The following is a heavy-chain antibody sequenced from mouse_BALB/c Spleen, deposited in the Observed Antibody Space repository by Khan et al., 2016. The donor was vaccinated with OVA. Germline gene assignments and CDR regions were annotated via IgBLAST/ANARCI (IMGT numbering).Heavy chain of an antibody. CDR1: GYTFTNYG. J-gene: IGHJ1*01. CDR3: ARVGNYWYFDV. D-gene: IGHD2-1*01. CDR2: INTYTGEP. V-gene: IGHV9-3-1*01. Sequence: QIQLVQSGPELKKPGETVKISCKASGYTFTNYGMTWVKQAPGKGLKWMGWINTYTGEPTYADDFKGRFDFSLETSATPSSVQINNLKNEYTATCFCARVGNYWYFDVWGAGTTVTVSS.